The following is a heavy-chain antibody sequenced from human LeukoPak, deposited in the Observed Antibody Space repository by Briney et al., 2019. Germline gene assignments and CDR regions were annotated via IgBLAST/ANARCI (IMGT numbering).Heavy chain of an antibody. CDR3: AKTGYSSSSN. V-gene: IGHV4-39*07. CDR2: VYYSGST. Sequence: SETLSLTCTVSGGSVSSSSYYWGWIRQPPGKGLEWVGSVYYSGSTYYNPSLQSRVTISLDTSKNQFSLKLSSVTAADSAVHYCAKTGYSSSSNWGQGTLVTVSS. D-gene: IGHD6-13*01. CDR1: GGSVSSSSYY. J-gene: IGHJ4*02.